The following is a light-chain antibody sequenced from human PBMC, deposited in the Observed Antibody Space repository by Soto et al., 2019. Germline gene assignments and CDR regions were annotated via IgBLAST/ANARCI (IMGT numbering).Light chain of an antibody. J-gene: IGKJ1*01. CDR2: GAS. CDR3: QQYNNWPPWT. V-gene: IGKV3-15*01. Sequence: EIVMTQSTATLSVSPGERATLSCRASQRVRSNLAWYQQKPGQAPRLLIYGASTRATRIPARFSGSGSGTEFTLTISSLQSEEFAVYYCQQYNNWPPWTFGQGTKVEIK. CDR1: QRVRSN.